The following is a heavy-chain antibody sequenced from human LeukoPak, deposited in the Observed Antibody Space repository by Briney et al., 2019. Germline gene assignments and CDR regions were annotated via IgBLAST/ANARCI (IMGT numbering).Heavy chain of an antibody. J-gene: IGHJ4*02. D-gene: IGHD3-9*01. Sequence: HPGGSLRLSCAASGFTFSSYAMSWVRQAPGKGLEWVAVISYDGSNKYYADSVKGRFTISRDNSKNTLYLQMNSLRAEDTAVYYCAKGRTRYSYYFDYWGQGTLVTVSS. CDR2: ISYDGSNK. CDR1: GFTFSSYA. V-gene: IGHV3-30*18. CDR3: AKGRTRYSYYFDY.